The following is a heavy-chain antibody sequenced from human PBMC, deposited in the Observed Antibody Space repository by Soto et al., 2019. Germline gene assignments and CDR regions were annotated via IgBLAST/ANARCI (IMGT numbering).Heavy chain of an antibody. V-gene: IGHV3-21*01. J-gene: IGHJ4*02. CDR2: ISSSSSYI. Sequence: PGGSLRLSCAASGFTFSSYSMNWVRQAPGKGLEWVSSISSSSSYIYYADSVKGRFTISRDNAKNSLYLQMNGLRARDTAVYYCARGSSVAPDYWGQGTLVTVSS. D-gene: IGHD6-19*01. CDR1: GFTFSSYS. CDR3: ARGSSVAPDY.